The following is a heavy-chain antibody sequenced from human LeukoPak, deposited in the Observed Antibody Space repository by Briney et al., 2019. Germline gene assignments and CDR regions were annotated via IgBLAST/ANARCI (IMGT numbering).Heavy chain of an antibody. V-gene: IGHV3-66*01. CDR2: VYSGGNT. D-gene: IGHD1-26*01. Sequence: PGGSLRLSCAASGFTFSSYGMHWVRQAPGKGLEWVSIVYSGGNTYYADSVKGRFTISRDNSKNTLFLQMNSLRAEDTAVYYCARDRELLHYYYGLDVWGQGTTVTVSS. CDR1: GFTFSSYG. J-gene: IGHJ6*02. CDR3: ARDRELLHYYYGLDV.